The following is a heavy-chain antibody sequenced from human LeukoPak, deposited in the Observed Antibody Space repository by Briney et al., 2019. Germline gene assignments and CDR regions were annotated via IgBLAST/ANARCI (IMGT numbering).Heavy chain of an antibody. V-gene: IGHV4-34*01. J-gene: IGHJ4*02. D-gene: IGHD3-22*01. CDR1: GGSLSGYY. CDR2: ITHSGST. CDR3: ARELYYYDSSGYYPFDY. Sequence: SETLSLMRAVYGGSLSGYYWSWIRQPPGKGLEWIGEITHSGSTNYNPSLKSRVTISLDTSKKQLSLKLSSVTAADTAVYYCARELYYYDSSGYYPFDYWGQGTLVTVSS.